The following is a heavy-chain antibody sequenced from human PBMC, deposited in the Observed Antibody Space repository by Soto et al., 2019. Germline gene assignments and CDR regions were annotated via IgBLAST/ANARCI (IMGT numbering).Heavy chain of an antibody. CDR2: INHSGST. D-gene: IGHD5-18*01. CDR1: GGSFSGYY. Sequence: QVQLQQWGAGLLKPSETLSLTCAVYGGSFSGYYWSWIRQPPGKGLEWIGEINHSGSTNYNPSLKSRVTISVDTSKNQFSLKLSSVTAADTAVYYCVRVTVDTAMPIDYWGQGTLVTVSS. J-gene: IGHJ4*02. V-gene: IGHV4-34*01. CDR3: VRVTVDTAMPIDY.